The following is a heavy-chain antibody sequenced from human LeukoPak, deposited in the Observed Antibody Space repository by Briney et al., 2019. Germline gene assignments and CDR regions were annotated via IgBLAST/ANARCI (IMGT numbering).Heavy chain of an antibody. CDR1: GGSISDYY. D-gene: IGHD1-26*01. V-gene: IGHV4-59*01. Sequence: SETLSLTCTVSGGSISDYYWSWIRQPPGKGLEWIGYIYYSGSTNYNPSLKSQVTISVDTSKNQFSLKLSSVTAADTAIYYCARTFSGSYYYYGMDVWGQGTTVTVSS. J-gene: IGHJ6*02. CDR3: ARTFSGSYYYYGMDV. CDR2: IYYSGST.